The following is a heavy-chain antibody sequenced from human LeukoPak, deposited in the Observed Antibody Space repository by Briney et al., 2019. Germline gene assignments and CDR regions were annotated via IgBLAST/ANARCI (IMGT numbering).Heavy chain of an antibody. Sequence: PGGSLRLSCEASGFTFSGYWMSWVRQAPGKGLEWVANINQDGSEKYFADSVRGRFSISRDNAKNSLYLQMNSLRAEDTAVYYWARSHESFASGSGDYWGQGTLVTVSS. J-gene: IGHJ4*02. CDR2: INQDGSEK. V-gene: IGHV3-7*05. CDR3: ARSHESFASGSGDY. CDR1: GFTFSGYW. D-gene: IGHD3-10*01.